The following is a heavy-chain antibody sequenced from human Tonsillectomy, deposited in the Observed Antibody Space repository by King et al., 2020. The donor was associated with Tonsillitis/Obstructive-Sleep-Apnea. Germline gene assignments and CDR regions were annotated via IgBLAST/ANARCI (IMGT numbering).Heavy chain of an antibody. D-gene: IGHD6-25*01. CDR2: IRSKANSYAT. CDR1: GFTFSGSA. Sequence: VQLVESGGGVVQPGRSLRLSCAASGFTFSGSAMHWVRQASGKGLEWVGRIRSKANSYATAYAASVKGRFTISRDDSKNTAYLQMNSLKTEDTAVYYCTDLAAASQADYWGQGTLVTVSS. V-gene: IGHV3-73*01. CDR3: TDLAAASQADY. J-gene: IGHJ4*02.